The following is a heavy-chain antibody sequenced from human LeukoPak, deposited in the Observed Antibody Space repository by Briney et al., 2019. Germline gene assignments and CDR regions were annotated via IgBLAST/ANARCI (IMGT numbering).Heavy chain of an antibody. J-gene: IGHJ6*03. V-gene: IGHV4-39*07. Sequence: ASETLSLTCTVSGGSISSSSYYWGWIRQPPGKGLEWIGSIYYSGSTYYNPSLKSRVTISVDTSKNQFSLKLSSVTAADTAVYCCAREKEVDYYDSSGYSAPYYYMDVWGKGTTVTVSS. CDR3: AREKEVDYYDSSGYSAPYYYMDV. CDR1: GGSISSSSYY. D-gene: IGHD3-22*01. CDR2: IYYSGST.